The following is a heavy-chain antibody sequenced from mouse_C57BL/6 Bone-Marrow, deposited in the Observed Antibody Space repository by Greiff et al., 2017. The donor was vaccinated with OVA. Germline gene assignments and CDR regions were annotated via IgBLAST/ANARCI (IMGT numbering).Heavy chain of an antibody. CDR1: GYTFTDYY. CDR3: ARGVSWFAY. Sequence: VQRVESGAELVRPGASVKLSCKASGYTFTDYYINWVKQRPGQGLEWIARIYPGSGNTYYNEKFKGKATLTAEKSSSTAYMQLSSLTSEDSAVYFCARGVSWFAYWGQGTLSLSLQ. J-gene: IGHJ3*01. V-gene: IGHV1-76*01. CDR2: IYPGSGNT.